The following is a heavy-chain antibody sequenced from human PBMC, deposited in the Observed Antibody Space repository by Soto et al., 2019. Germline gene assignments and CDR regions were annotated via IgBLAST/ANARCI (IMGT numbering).Heavy chain of an antibody. Sequence: KISCHVAQENCMNFWPDWERQMPGKGLEWMGIIFPADSDTRFSPSFQGRVTMSVDKSTYTAYLQWSSLEASDTAIYYCTATLTSAMDVSVQGTPVTVSS. CDR3: TATLTSAMDV. CDR1: QENCMNFW. D-gene: IGHD4-4*01. V-gene: IGHV5-51*01. CDR2: IFPADSDT. J-gene: IGHJ6*02.